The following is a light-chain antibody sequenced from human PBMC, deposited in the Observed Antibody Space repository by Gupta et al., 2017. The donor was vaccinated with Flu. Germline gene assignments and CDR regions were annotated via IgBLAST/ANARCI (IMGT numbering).Light chain of an antibody. V-gene: IGKV1-39*01. CDR3: QQSYSTPYS. CDR1: QSISSY. Sequence: DIQMTQSPSSLSASVGDRVTITCRASQSISSYLNWYQQKPGKAPKFLIYAASSLQSGVPSRFSGSGSGTEFTLTISSLQPEDLAIYYCQQSYSTPYSFGQWTKLGIK. CDR2: AAS. J-gene: IGKJ2*03.